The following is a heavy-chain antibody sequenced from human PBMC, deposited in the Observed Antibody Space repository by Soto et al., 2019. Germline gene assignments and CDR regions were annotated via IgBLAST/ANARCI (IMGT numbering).Heavy chain of an antibody. CDR2: IDWDDDK. J-gene: IGHJ5*02. Sequence: SGPTLVNPTQTLTLTCTFSGFSLSNARMGVSWIRQPPGKALEWLALIDWDDDKYYSTSLKTRLTISKDTSKNQVVLTMTNMDPVDTATYYCARMSYGSGSYYKVLDPWGQGTLVTVSS. D-gene: IGHD3-10*01. V-gene: IGHV2-70*01. CDR1: GFSLSNARMG. CDR3: ARMSYGSGSYYKVLDP.